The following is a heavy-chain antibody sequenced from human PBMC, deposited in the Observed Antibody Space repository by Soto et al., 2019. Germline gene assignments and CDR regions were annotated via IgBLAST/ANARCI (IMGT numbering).Heavy chain of an antibody. V-gene: IGHV3-23*01. CDR2: INLFDGRT. CDR1: GFTFRAYG. Sequence: PGGSLRLSCAASGFTFRAYGMSWIRQTPEKGLEWVSSINLFDGRTYYTDSVKGRFTISKDDSKSTVSLQLNSLRVDDTAVYYCAATIFGAVIIPYNWFDPWGQGTLVTVSS. D-gene: IGHD3-3*01. J-gene: IGHJ5*02. CDR3: AATIFGAVIIPYNWFDP.